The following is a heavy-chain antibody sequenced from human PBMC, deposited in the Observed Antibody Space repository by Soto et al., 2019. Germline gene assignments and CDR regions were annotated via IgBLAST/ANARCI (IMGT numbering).Heavy chain of an antibody. CDR2: ISGSGGST. CDR1: GFTFRSYA. Sequence: EVQVLESGGGLVRPGGSLRRSCAASGFTFRSYAMSWVRQAPGKGLEWVSAISGSGGSTYYADSVKGRCTISRDNSKNTLYLQLTSLRAYDTAVYYCAKDSIVVVITPKYFDLWGRSTLVSVSS. J-gene: IGHJ2*01. D-gene: IGHD3-22*01. V-gene: IGHV3-23*01. CDR3: AKDSIVVVITPKYFDL.